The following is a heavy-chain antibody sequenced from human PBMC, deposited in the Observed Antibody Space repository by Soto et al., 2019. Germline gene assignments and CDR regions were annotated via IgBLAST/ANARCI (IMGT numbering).Heavy chain of an antibody. CDR3: ARGIGIPANWFDP. CDR1: GGSISSGGYY. D-gene: IGHD1-1*01. Sequence: SETLSLTCTVSGGSISSGGYYWSWIRQHPGKGLEWIGYIYYSGSTYYNPSLKSRVTISVDTSKNQFSLKLSSVTAADTAVCYCARGIGIPANWFDPWGQGTLVTVSS. CDR2: IYYSGST. V-gene: IGHV4-31*03. J-gene: IGHJ5*02.